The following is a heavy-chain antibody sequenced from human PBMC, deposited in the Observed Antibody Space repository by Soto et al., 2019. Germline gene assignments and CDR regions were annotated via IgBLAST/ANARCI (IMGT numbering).Heavy chain of an antibody. D-gene: IGHD6-13*01. CDR3: ARKRAAAGI. CDR1: GGSFSGYY. V-gene: IGHV4-34*01. CDR2: INHSGST. Sequence: SETLSLTCAVYGGSFSGYYWSWIRQPPGKGLEWIGEINHSGSTNYNPSLKSRVTISVDTSKNQFSLKLSSVTAADTAVYYCARKRAAAGIWGQGTLVTVSS. J-gene: IGHJ4*02.